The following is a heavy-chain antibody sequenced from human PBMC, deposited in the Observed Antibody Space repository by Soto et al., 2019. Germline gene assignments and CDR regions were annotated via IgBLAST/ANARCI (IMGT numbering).Heavy chain of an antibody. J-gene: IGHJ3*02. CDR3: AADPAVRYYYDSSGYEHTRDAFDI. D-gene: IGHD3-22*01. V-gene: IGHV1-58*01. CDR2: IVVGSGNT. CDR1: GFTFTSSA. Sequence: LVKVSCMASGFTFTSSAVQWVRPARGQRHEWVGWIVVGSGNTNYAQKFQERFTITRDMSTSTAYMELSSLRSEDTAVYYCAADPAVRYYYDSSGYEHTRDAFDIWGQGTMVTVSS.